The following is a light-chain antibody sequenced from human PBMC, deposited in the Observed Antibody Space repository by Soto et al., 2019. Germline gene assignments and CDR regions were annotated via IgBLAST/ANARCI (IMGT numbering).Light chain of an antibody. V-gene: IGLV7-43*01. Sequence: QTVVTQEPSLTVSPGGTVTLTCASNTGAVTGDYYPNWFQQKPGQAPRTLIYRATNRYSWTPARFSGSLLGGKAALTLSAVQPEDEADYYCLLAYGGAYVFGTGTQLTVL. CDR2: RAT. CDR3: LLAYGGAYV. J-gene: IGLJ1*01. CDR1: TGAVTGDYY.